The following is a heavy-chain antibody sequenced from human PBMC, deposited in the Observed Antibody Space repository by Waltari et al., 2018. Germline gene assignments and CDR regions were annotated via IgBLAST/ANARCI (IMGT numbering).Heavy chain of an antibody. V-gene: IGHV1-69*01. CDR3: ARRGEMGQPGRDAFDI. CDR1: GGTFSSYA. Sequence: QVQLVQSGAEVKKPGSSVKVSCKASGGTFSSYAIRWVRQAPGQGLEWMGGIIPIFGTANYAQKFQGRVTITADESTSTAYMELSSLRSEDTAVYYCARRGEMGQPGRDAFDIWGQGTMVTVSS. J-gene: IGHJ3*02. D-gene: IGHD3-16*01. CDR2: IIPIFGTA.